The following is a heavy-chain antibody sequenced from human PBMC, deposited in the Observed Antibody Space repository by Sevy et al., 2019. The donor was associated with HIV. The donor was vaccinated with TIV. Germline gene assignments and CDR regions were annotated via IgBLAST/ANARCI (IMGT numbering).Heavy chain of an antibody. CDR3: AKDLTRDSSGYYDPIYYYGMDV. D-gene: IGHD3-22*01. Sequence: GGSLRLSCAASGFTFSSYGMHWVRQAPGKGLEWVAVISYDGSNKYYADSVKGRFTISRENSKNTLYLQMNSLRAEDTAVYYCAKDLTRDSSGYYDPIYYYGMDVWGQGTTVTVSS. J-gene: IGHJ6*02. CDR2: ISYDGSNK. V-gene: IGHV3-30*18. CDR1: GFTFSSYG.